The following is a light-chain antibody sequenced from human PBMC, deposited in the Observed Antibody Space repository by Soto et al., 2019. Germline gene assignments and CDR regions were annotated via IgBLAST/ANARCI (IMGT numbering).Light chain of an antibody. CDR3: AAWDDSLNGVV. V-gene: IGLV1-44*01. CDR1: SSNIGSNS. CDR2: SSN. Sequence: QPVLTQPPSASGTPGQRVTISCSGSSSNIGSNSVNWYQQLPGTAPKLLMYSSNQRPSGVPDRFSGSKSGTSASLAISGLQSEDEADYYCAAWDDSLNGVVFGGGTNLTVL. J-gene: IGLJ2*01.